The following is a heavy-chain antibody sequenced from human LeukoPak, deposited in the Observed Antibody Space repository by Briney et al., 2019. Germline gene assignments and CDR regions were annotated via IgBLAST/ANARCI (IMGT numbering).Heavy chain of an antibody. CDR2: IRSKANSYAT. CDR3: TTYGPGSYETH. Sequence: PGGSLILSCAASGFTFSSYAMSWVRQASGKGLEWVGRIRSKANSYATAYAASVKGRFTISRDDSKNTAYLQMNSLKTEDTAVYYCTTYGPGSYETHWGQGTLVTVSS. J-gene: IGHJ4*02. D-gene: IGHD3-10*01. CDR1: GFTFSSYA. V-gene: IGHV3-73*01.